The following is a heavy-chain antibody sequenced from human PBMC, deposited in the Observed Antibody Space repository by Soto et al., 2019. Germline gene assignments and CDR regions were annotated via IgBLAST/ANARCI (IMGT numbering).Heavy chain of an antibody. D-gene: IGHD3-22*01. Sequence: GGSLRLSCAASGFTFSSYGMHWVRQAPGKGLEWVAVIWYDGSNKYYADSVKGRFTISRDNSKNTLYLQMNSLRAEDTAVYYCAREYYDSSGYYGYWGQGTLVTVS. V-gene: IGHV3-33*01. J-gene: IGHJ4*02. CDR2: IWYDGSNK. CDR3: AREYYDSSGYYGY. CDR1: GFTFSSYG.